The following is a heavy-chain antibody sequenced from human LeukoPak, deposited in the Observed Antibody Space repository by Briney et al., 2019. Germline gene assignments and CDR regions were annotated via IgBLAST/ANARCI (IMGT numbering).Heavy chain of an antibody. D-gene: IGHD6-13*01. V-gene: IGHV4-34*01. J-gene: IGHJ4*02. CDR1: GGSFSGYY. CDR3: ARGLGSIAAAVYFDY. CDR2: INHSGST. Sequence: SETLSLTCAVYGGSFSGYYWSWIRQPPGKGLEWIGEINHSGSTNYNPSLKSRVTISVDTSKNQFSLKLSSLTAADTAVYYCARGLGSIAAAVYFDYWGPGTLVTVSS.